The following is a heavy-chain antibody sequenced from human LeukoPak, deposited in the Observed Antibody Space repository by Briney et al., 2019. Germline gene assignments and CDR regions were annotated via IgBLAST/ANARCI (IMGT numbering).Heavy chain of an antibody. V-gene: IGHV1-69*04. D-gene: IGHD2-2*01. CDR2: IIPILGIA. J-gene: IGHJ4*02. CDR1: GGTFSSYT. CDR3: ARDQTAPVVVPARY. Sequence: SVKASCKATGGTFSSYTISWVRQAPGQGHEWMGRIIPILGIANYAQKFQGRVTITADKSTSTAYMELSSLRSEDTAVYYCARDQTAPVVVPARYWGKETLVTVSS.